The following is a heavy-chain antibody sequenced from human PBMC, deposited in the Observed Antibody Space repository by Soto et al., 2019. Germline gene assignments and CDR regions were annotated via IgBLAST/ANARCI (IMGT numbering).Heavy chain of an antibody. J-gene: IGHJ4*02. D-gene: IGHD6-19*01. V-gene: IGHV1-69*06. CDR1: GGTFSSYA. CDR3: ARTTPGGSGWYGCLDY. Sequence: QVQLVQSGAEVKKPGSSVKVSCKASGGTFSSYAISWVRQAPRQGLEWMGGIIPIFGTANYAQKIQGRVTVTADKSTSTVYMEWSSLRSEDTAVYYCARTTPGGSGWYGCLDYWGQGTLGTVSS. CDR2: IIPIFGTA.